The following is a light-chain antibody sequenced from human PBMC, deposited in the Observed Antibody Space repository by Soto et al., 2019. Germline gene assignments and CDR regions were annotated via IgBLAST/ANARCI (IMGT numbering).Light chain of an antibody. CDR2: DTS. Sequence: DIQMTQSPSSLSASVGDRVTITCRASQKISKYLNWYQQKPGKAPKLLIYDTSSLQSGVPSRFSGSGSGTDFTLTISSLQPEDFATYYCQQSYSVLAFGGGTKVEIK. J-gene: IGKJ4*01. CDR1: QKISKY. CDR3: QQSYSVLA. V-gene: IGKV1-39*01.